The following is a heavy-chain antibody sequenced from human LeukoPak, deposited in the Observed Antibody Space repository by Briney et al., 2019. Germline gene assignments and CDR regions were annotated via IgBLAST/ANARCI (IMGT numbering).Heavy chain of an antibody. CDR2: ASYYVGKQ. CDR1: GFTFSDYA. D-gene: IGHD1-1*01. V-gene: IGHV3-23*01. J-gene: IGHJ4*02. Sequence: PGGSLTPSCAASGFTFSDYAMSWVRQAPGKGLEWVSTASYYVGKQYHADSVGGRFTVSRDNSRNTVSLQMSSLRVEDTGIYYCAKAGIGADGAGFLCEYWGQGTLVTVSS. CDR3: AKAGIGADGAGFLCEY.